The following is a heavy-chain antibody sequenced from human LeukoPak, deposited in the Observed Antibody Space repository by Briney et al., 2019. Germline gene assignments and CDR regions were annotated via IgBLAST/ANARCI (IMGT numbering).Heavy chain of an antibody. CDR1: GGTFSSYA. Sequence: ASVKVSCKASGGTFSSYAISWVRQAPGQGLEWMGRIIPILGIANYAQKFQGRVTITADKSTSTAYMELSSLRSEDTAVYYCARRSGSYPWFDAFDIWGQGTMVTVSS. V-gene: IGHV1-69*04. CDR3: ARRSGSYPWFDAFDI. J-gene: IGHJ3*02. D-gene: IGHD1-26*01. CDR2: IIPILGIA.